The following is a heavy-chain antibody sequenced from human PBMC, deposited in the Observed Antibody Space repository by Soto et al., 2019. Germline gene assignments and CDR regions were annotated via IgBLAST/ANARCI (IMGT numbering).Heavy chain of an antibody. CDR2: IYSGGST. Sequence: EVQLVETGGGLIQPGGPLRLSCAASGFTVSSNYMSWVRQAPGKGLEWVSVIYSGGSTYYADSVKGRFTISRDNSKNTLYLQMNSLRAEDTAVYYCARARGYSYGYWGYFDYWGQGTLVTVSS. CDR1: GFTVSSNY. CDR3: ARARGYSYGYWGYFDY. D-gene: IGHD5-18*01. V-gene: IGHV3-53*02. J-gene: IGHJ4*02.